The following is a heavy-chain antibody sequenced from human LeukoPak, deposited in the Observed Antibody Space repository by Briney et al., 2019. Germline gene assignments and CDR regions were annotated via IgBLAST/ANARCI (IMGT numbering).Heavy chain of an antibody. CDR1: GFTFSTYW. Sequence: GGSLRLSCAASGFTFSTYWMSWVRQAPGKGLEWVANIKQDGSEKYYVDSVKGRFTISRDNAKNSLYLQMNSLRAEDTAVYYCARELYDYVWGSYRPPKGYWGQGTLVTVSS. J-gene: IGHJ4*02. CDR2: IKQDGSEK. D-gene: IGHD3-16*02. CDR3: ARELYDYVWGSYRPPKGY. V-gene: IGHV3-7*01.